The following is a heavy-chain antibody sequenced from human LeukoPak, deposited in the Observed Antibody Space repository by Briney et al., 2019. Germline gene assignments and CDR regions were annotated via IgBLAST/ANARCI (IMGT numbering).Heavy chain of an antibody. CDR1: GFTFSRYW. Sequence: GGSLRLSCAASGFTFSRYWMNWVRQAPGKGLEWLANIKQDGSEKYYVDSVKGRFTISSDNAQNLVYLQLNSLSSDDTAVYYCASGAGWTSDMWGQGTLVIVSS. D-gene: IGHD6-19*01. CDR3: ASGAGWTSDM. CDR2: IKQDGSEK. V-gene: IGHV3-7*01. J-gene: IGHJ3*02.